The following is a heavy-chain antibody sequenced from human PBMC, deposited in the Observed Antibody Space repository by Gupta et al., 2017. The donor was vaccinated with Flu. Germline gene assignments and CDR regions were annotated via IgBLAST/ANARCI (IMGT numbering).Heavy chain of an antibody. V-gene: IGHV1-24*01. D-gene: IGHD5-18*01. CDR1: GYTLPELS. CDR2: FDPEDGET. CDR3: ATWDTAMVSPYWYFDL. J-gene: IGHJ2*01. Sequence: QIQLVQSGAEVKKPGASVKVSCKVSGYTLPELSMHWVRQAPGKGLEWMGGFDPEDGETIYAQKFQGRVTMTEDTSTDTAYMELSSLRSEDTAVYYCATWDTAMVSPYWYFDLWGRGTLVTVSS.